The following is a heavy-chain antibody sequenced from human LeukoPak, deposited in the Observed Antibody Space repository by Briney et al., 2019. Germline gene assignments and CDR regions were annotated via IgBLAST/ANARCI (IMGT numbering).Heavy chain of an antibody. CDR1: GFAFDDYA. Sequence: GGSLRLSCAASGFAFDDYAMHWVRQVPGKGLEWVSGISWNSGHIGYADSVKGRFTISRDNAKNSLYLQMNSLRSEDMALYYCAKAYMNTAYGDAFDIWGLGTMVTVSS. J-gene: IGHJ3*02. CDR3: AKAYMNTAYGDAFDI. V-gene: IGHV3-9*03. CDR2: ISWNSGHI. D-gene: IGHD5-18*01.